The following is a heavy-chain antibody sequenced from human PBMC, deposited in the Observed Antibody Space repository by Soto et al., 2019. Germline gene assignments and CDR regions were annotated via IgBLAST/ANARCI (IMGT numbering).Heavy chain of an antibody. J-gene: IGHJ5*02. CDR3: ARSTFTISGVSWFDP. Sequence: KSSETLSLTCTVSGGSISRDGYYWSWIRQHPGKGLEWIGYMYYSGSIYYKQSLKSRVSISVDTSKNQLYLKEASVTAAYTAVYYCARSTFTISGVSWFDPWGQGTLVTVSS. CDR2: MYYSGSI. D-gene: IGHD3-3*01. CDR1: GGSISRDGYY. V-gene: IGHV4-31*03.